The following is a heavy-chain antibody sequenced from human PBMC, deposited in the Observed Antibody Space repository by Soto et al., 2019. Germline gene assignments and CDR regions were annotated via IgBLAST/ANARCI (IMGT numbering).Heavy chain of an antibody. V-gene: IGHV3-9*01. CDR1: GFTFEDYA. D-gene: IGHD4-17*01. CDR2: ISWNSDTI. Sequence: EVQLVESGGGLVQPGRSLRLSCAASGFTFEDYAMHWVRQAPGKGLEWVSGISWNSDTIGYADSVRGRFTISRDNAKNSLFLQMNSLGAEDAALYYCAKGLFTVPTDRIQHWGQGTLVTVSS. CDR3: AKGLFTVPTDRIQH. J-gene: IGHJ1*01.